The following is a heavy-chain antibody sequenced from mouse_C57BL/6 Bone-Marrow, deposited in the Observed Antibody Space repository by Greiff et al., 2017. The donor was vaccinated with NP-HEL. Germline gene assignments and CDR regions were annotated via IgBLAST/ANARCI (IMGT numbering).Heavy chain of an antibody. CDR2: IDPSDSYT. CDR1: GYTFTSYW. Sequence: QVQLQQPGAELVRPGTSVKLSCKASGYTFTSYWMHWVKQRPGQGLEWIGVIDPSDSYTNYHQKFKGKATLTVDTSSSTAYMQLSSLTSEDSAVYYCARGSSWSDWYFDVWGTGTTVTVSS. V-gene: IGHV1-59*01. J-gene: IGHJ1*03. CDR3: ARGSSWSDWYFDV. D-gene: IGHD1-1*01.